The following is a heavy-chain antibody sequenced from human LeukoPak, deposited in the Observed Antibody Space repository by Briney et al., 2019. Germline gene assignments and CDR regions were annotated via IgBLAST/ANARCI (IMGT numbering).Heavy chain of an antibody. CDR3: ARGYSRFDY. J-gene: IGHJ4*02. D-gene: IGHD6-13*01. V-gene: IGHV3-21*01. CDR2: ISSSSSYM. CDR1: GFTFSSYS. Sequence: GGSLRLSCAASGFTFSSYSMNWVRQAPGKGLEWVSSISSSSSYMYYADSVKGRFTISRDNAKNSLYLQMNSLRAEDTAVYYCARGYSRFDYWGQGSLVTVSS.